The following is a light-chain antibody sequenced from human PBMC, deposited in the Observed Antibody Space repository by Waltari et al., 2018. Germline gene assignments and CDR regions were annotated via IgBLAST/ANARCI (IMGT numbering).Light chain of an antibody. Sequence: EVVMTQSPATLSVSPGESATLSCGASQSVGGDLAWYPQKPGQAPRLLIYGTITRPTGVSARFSGSGSGTEFTLTISRLQSEDFAVYYCQQYNNWPLTFGGGTKVEI. CDR3: QQYNNWPLT. CDR1: QSVGGD. V-gene: IGKV3-15*01. J-gene: IGKJ4*01. CDR2: GTI.